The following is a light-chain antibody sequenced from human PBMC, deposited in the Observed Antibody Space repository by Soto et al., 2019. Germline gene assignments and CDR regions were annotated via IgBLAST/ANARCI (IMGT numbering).Light chain of an antibody. J-gene: IGLJ7*01. CDR2: EVS. Sequence: QSALTQPASVSGSPGQSITISCTGTSRDVGAYNYVSWYQQHPGKAPKLMIYEVSSRPSGVSTRFSASKSGNTASLTISGLQAEDEADYYCSSYTSSSTWVFGGGTQLTVL. CDR1: SRDVGAYNY. CDR3: SSYTSSSTWV. V-gene: IGLV2-14*01.